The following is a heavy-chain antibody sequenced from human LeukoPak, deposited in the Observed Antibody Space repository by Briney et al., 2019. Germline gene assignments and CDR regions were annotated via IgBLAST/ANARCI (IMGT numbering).Heavy chain of an antibody. Sequence: SETLSLTCTVSGGSISSYYWSWIRQPPGKGLEWIGYIYYSGSTNYNPSLKSRVTISVDTSKNQFSLKLSSVTAADTAVYYCARRGYDILTGSSPNPLDYWGQGTLVTVSS. J-gene: IGHJ4*02. CDR2: IYYSGST. CDR1: GGSISSYY. V-gene: IGHV4-59*08. D-gene: IGHD3-9*01. CDR3: ARRGYDILTGSSPNPLDY.